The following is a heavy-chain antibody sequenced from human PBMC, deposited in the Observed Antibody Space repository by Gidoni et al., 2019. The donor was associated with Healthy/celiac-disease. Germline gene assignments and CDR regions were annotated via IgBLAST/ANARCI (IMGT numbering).Heavy chain of an antibody. CDR1: GYASTTSY. Sequence: QVQLVQSGAEVKKPAASVKVSCQASGYASTTSYIHWVRQDPGQGLEWLGIINPSGGSTIDAKKFQGRVTMTRDTSTSTVYMELRSLRSEDTAVYYCARERNSIAVHYYYYGMDVWGQGTTVTVS. CDR3: ARERNSIAVHYYYYGMDV. V-gene: IGHV1-46*01. J-gene: IGHJ6*02. D-gene: IGHD6-19*01. CDR2: INPSGGST.